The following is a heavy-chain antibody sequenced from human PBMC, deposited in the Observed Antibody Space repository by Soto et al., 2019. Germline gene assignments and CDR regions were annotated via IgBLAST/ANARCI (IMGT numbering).Heavy chain of an antibody. Sequence: QVQLVQSGAEVKKPGSSVKASCKASGGTFSSYTISWVRQAPGQGLEWMGRIIPILGIANYAQKFQGRVTITADKSTSTAYMELSSLRSEDTAVYYCARGRSGYDWNYWGQGTLVTVSS. CDR3: ARGRSGYDWNY. D-gene: IGHD5-12*01. J-gene: IGHJ4*02. CDR2: IIPILGIA. V-gene: IGHV1-69*02. CDR1: GGTFSSYT.